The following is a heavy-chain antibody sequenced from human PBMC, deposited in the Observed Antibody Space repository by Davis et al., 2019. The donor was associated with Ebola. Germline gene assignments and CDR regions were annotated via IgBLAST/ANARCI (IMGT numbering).Heavy chain of an antibody. J-gene: IGHJ5*02. Sequence: MPSETLSLTCTVSGGAVTSESWSWIRQSPGKRLEWLGFVSQSGTNVYNPSVDGRITISKDSSNNQVSLRLTSVTAEDTAVYFCARGGGSENRLLGPWGQGSLVAVTS. V-gene: IGHV4-59*02. CDR2: VSQSGTN. CDR1: GGAVTSES. D-gene: IGHD1-1*01. CDR3: ARGGGSENRLLGP.